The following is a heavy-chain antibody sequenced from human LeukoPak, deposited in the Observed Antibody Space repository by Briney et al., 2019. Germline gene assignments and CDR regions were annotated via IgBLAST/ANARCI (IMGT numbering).Heavy chain of an antibody. D-gene: IGHD6-13*01. J-gene: IGHJ4*02. CDR1: EFTFSDYY. CDR2: ISSSGSTI. CDR3: AREITLAAADLDY. Sequence: GGSLRLSCAASEFTFSDYYMSWIRQAPGRGLEWVSYISSSGSTIYYADSVKGRFTISRDNAKNSLYLQMNSLRAEDTAVYYCAREITLAAADLDYWGQGTLVTVSS. V-gene: IGHV3-11*01.